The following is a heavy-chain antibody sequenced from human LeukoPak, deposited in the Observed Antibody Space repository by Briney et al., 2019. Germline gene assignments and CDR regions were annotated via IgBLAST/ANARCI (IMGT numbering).Heavy chain of an antibody. D-gene: IGHD3-16*02. Sequence: PGGSLRLSCAASGFTFSSYSMNWVRQAPGKGLEWVSSISSSSSYIYYADSVKGRFTISRDNAKNSLYLQMNSLRAEDTAVYYCARVGRRYRCGDAFDIWGQGTMVTVPS. CDR2: ISSSSSYI. CDR1: GFTFSSYS. V-gene: IGHV3-21*01. J-gene: IGHJ3*02. CDR3: ARVGRRYRCGDAFDI.